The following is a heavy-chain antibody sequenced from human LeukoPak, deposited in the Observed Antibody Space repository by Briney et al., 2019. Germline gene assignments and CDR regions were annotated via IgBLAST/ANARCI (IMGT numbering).Heavy chain of an antibody. CDR3: ARQGGYVQRLSFDY. CDR2: IIPIFGTA. V-gene: IGHV1-69*13. CDR1: GGTFSSYA. Sequence: GASVKVSCKASGGTFSSYAISWVRQAPGQGLEWMGGIIPIFGTANYAQKFQGRVTITADESTSTAYMELSSLRSEDTAVYYCARQGGYVQRLSFDYWGQGTLVTVSS. J-gene: IGHJ4*02. D-gene: IGHD5-12*01.